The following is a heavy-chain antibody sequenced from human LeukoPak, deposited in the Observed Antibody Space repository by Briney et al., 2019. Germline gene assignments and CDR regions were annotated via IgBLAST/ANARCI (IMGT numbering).Heavy chain of an antibody. CDR2: MKLDGSEK. Sequence: GGSLRLSCAASGFTFTGYWMSWVRQAPGKGLEWVANMKLDGSEKNYVDSVKGRFTISRDNAKNSLYLQMNSLRAEDTAVYYCARDHDSSAAFDYWGQGTLVTVPS. CDR3: ARDHDSSAAFDY. V-gene: IGHV3-7*01. J-gene: IGHJ4*02. D-gene: IGHD6-19*01. CDR1: GFTFTGYW.